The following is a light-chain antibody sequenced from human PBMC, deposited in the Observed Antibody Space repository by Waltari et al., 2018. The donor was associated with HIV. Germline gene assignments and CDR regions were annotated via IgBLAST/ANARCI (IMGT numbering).Light chain of an antibody. CDR3: GTWDTSLDAGV. J-gene: IGLJ3*02. V-gene: IGLV1-51*01. CDR1: RSHIGNNY. Sequence: SVLTQPPSVSAAPGQKVTIPCSGRRSHIGNNYVSWFQQLPGAAPRFLINDNNQRPSGVPDRFSGSRSGTSATLGVSGLQPGDEADYYCGTWDTSLDAGVFGGGTKLTVL. CDR2: DNN.